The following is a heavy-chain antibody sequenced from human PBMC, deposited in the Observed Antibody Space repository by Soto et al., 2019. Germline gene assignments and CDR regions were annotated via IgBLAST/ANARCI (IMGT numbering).Heavy chain of an antibody. CDR1: GGTFNTYT. J-gene: IGHJ3*02. CDR3: SIGSWSAETFDI. Sequence: QVHLVQSGAEVKTPGSSVKVSCKAAGGTFNTYTLIWVRQAPGHGLEWMGRIIPMLTVTNSAQKLQGRVTHTADKSTGTAFMELTSLRSADTAIYYCSIGSWSAETFDIWGQGTMVTVSS. D-gene: IGHD2-2*01. CDR2: IIPMLTVT. V-gene: IGHV1-69*02.